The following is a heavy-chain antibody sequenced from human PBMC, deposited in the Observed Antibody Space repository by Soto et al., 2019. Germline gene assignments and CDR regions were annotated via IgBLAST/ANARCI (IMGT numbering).Heavy chain of an antibody. CDR2: INAGNGNT. D-gene: IGHD1-1*01. J-gene: IGHJ6*02. CDR3: ARGGTTLCLDV. V-gene: IGHV1-3*01. CDR1: GYTFTGYA. Sequence: ASVRVSCKASGYTFTGYAMHWVRQAPGQRLEWMGWINAGNGNTKYSQKFQGRVTITRDTPATTAYMELSSLRSEDTAVYYCARGGTTLCLDVWGQGTTVTVSS.